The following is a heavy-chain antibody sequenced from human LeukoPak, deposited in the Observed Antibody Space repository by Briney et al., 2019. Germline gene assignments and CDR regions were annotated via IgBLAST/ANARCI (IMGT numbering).Heavy chain of an antibody. CDR3: AKVGYYDSSGYPWYFQH. CDR1: GFTFSGYW. CDR2: INNDGSST. V-gene: IGHV3-74*01. Sequence: GGSLRLSCAASGFTFSGYWMHWVRQAPGKGLVWLSRINNDGSSTSYADSVKGRFAISRDNAKNTLYLQMNSLRAEDTAVYYCAKVGYYDSSGYPWYFQHWGQGTLVTVSS. D-gene: IGHD3-22*01. J-gene: IGHJ1*01.